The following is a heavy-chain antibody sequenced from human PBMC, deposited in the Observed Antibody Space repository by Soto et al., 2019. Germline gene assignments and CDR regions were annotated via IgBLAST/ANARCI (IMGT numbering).Heavy chain of an antibody. D-gene: IGHD3-10*01. CDR1: GFTFGDYA. J-gene: IGHJ5*02. Sequence: GGSLRLSCTASGFTFGDYAMSWFRQAPGKGLEWVGFIRSKAYGGTTEYAASVKGRFTISRDDSKSIAYLQMNSLKTEDTAVYYCTRDLALPTAMVRGVSPNWFDPWGQGTLVTVSS. CDR3: TRDLALPTAMVRGVSPNWFDP. CDR2: IRSKAYGGTT. V-gene: IGHV3-49*03.